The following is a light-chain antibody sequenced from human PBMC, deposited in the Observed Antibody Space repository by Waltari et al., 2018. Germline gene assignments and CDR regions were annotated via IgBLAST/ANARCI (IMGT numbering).Light chain of an antibody. CDR1: QNIGKY. J-gene: IGKJ5*01. CDR2: AEL. CDR3: QQSTSTPQST. V-gene: IGKV1-39*01. Sequence: DIQMTQSLSSPSASIGYRVPITSPASQNIGKYLNCYQHQPGKAPQPLISAELSLLSLAPSRFSGSGSATDFTFTISSLQPEDFATYYCQQSTSTPQSTFGQGTRLEIK.